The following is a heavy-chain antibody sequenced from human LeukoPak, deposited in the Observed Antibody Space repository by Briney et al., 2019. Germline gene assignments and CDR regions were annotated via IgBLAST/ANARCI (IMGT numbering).Heavy chain of an antibody. V-gene: IGHV3-30-3*01. CDR1: GFTFSSYV. D-gene: IGHD1-7*01. Sequence: GGSLRLSCAASGFTFSSYVMHWVRQAPGKGLEWVAVISYDGSNKYYADSVKGRFTISRDSAKNSLYLQMSSLRDDDTAVYYCTPHRDGNYPFDYWGQGTLVTVST. CDR2: ISYDGSNK. J-gene: IGHJ4*02. CDR3: TPHRDGNYPFDY.